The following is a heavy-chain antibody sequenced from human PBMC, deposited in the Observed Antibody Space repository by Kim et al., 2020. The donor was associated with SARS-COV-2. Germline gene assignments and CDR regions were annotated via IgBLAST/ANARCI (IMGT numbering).Heavy chain of an antibody. CDR2: IIPIFGTA. CDR1: GGTFSSYA. J-gene: IGHJ5*02. V-gene: IGHV1-69*13. Sequence: SVKVSCKASGGTFSSYAISWVRQAPGQGLEWMGGIIPIFGTANYAQKFQGRVTITADESTSTAYMELSSLRSEDTAVYYCARQLEFFGWFDPWGQGTLVTVSS. D-gene: IGHD1-1*01. CDR3: ARQLEFFGWFDP.